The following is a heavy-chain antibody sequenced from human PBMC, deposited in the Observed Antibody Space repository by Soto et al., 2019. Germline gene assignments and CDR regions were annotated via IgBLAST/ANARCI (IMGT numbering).Heavy chain of an antibody. J-gene: IGHJ4*02. V-gene: IGHV5-51*01. CDR2: IYPRDSNT. Sequence: GQSLKISCQGSRYSFANYWIGWVRQMPGKGLEWMGSIYPRDSNTRYSPSFPGQVTISADKSISTAYLQWSSLKASDTAMYYCARQGYCNSTACYTVDYWGQGTMVTVSS. CDR3: ARQGYCNSTACYTVDY. CDR1: RYSFANYW. D-gene: IGHD2-2*02.